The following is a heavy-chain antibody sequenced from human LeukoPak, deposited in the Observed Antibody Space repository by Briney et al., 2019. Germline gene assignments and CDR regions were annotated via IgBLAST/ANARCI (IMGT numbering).Heavy chain of an antibody. Sequence: GGSLRLSCAASGFTFSSYSMNWVRQAPGKGLEWVSYISSSSTIYYADSVKDRFTISRDNAKNSLYLQMNSLRAEDTAVYYCARGPPIAAAGYFDYWGQGTLVTVSS. CDR1: GFTFSSYS. V-gene: IGHV3-48*01. CDR3: ARGPPIAAAGYFDY. D-gene: IGHD6-13*01. CDR2: ISSSSTI. J-gene: IGHJ4*02.